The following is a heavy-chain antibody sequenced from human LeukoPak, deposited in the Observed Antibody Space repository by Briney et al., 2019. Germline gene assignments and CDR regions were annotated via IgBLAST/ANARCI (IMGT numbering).Heavy chain of an antibody. CDR3: AQSLGSSNWIGNWFDP. Sequence: SETLSLTCTVSGGSISSSSHSWGWIRQPPGKGLEWTGSIYYTGRTYYNPSLKSRVTITVDTSKNQFSLKLSSVTAADTAVYYCAQSLGSSNWIGNWFDPWGQGTLVTVSS. D-gene: IGHD6-13*01. CDR1: GGSISSSSHS. V-gene: IGHV4-39*01. CDR2: IYYTGRT. J-gene: IGHJ5*02.